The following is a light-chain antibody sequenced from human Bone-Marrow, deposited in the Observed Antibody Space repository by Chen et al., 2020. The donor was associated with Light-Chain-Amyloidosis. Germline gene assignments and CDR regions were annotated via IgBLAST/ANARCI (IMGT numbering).Light chain of an antibody. V-gene: IGLV3-25*03. CDR2: RDT. CDR1: DLPTEY. CDR3: QSADSSGTYEVI. Sequence: SYELTQPPSVSVSPGQTARINCPGEDLPTEYAYWYQQKPGPAPGLVIHRDTERPSGISERFSGSSSGTTATLTISGVQAEDEADYHCQSADSSGTYEVIFGGGTKLTVL. J-gene: IGLJ2*01.